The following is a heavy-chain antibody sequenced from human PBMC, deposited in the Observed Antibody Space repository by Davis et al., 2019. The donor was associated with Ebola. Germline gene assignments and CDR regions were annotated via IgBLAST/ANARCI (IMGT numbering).Heavy chain of an antibody. CDR3: GRHASRAGPYYGLDV. CDR1: GRSIRSSSYY. J-gene: IGHJ6*02. V-gene: IGHV4-39*01. Sequence: MPSDTLSLTCSVSGRSIRSSSYYWTWIRQSPEKGLEWIGHIYYSGSTYYNPSLKSRLSMSVDRAKDQFSLHLSSVTAADAAKYYCGRHASRAGPYYGLDVWGQGTTVTVSS. CDR2: IYYSGST.